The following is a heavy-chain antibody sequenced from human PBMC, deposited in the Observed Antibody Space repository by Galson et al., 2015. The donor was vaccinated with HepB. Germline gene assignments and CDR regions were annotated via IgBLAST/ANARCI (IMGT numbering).Heavy chain of an antibody. CDR3: ASPPTHCSSTSCYPDYFDY. CDR1: GFTFSSYA. Sequence: SLRLSCAASGFTFSSYAMHWVRQAPGKGLEWVAVISYDGSNKYYADSVKGRFTISRDNSKNTLYLQMNSLRAEDTAVYYCASPPTHCSSTSCYPDYFDYWGQGTLVTVSS. V-gene: IGHV3-30*04. D-gene: IGHD2-2*01. CDR2: ISYDGSNK. J-gene: IGHJ4*02.